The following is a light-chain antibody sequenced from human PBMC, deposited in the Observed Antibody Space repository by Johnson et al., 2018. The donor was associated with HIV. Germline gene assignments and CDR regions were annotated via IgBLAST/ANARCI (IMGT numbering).Light chain of an antibody. CDR2: DNT. J-gene: IGLJ1*01. CDR3: GTWDPSLSAGEV. Sequence: QSVLTQPPSVSAAQGQKVTISCSGNTSKIENNYVSWYQQFPERAPKLLIYDNTKRPSGIPDRFSGSKSDASATLAIPGLQTGDEADYYCGTWDPSLSAGEVFGTGTKVTVL. CDR1: TSKIENNY. V-gene: IGLV1-51*01.